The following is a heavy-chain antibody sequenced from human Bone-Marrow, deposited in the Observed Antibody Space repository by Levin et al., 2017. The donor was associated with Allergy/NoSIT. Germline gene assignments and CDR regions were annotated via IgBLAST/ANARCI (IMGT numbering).Heavy chain of an antibody. CDR3: ASRVAVAYIDY. CDR2: IYYSGST. J-gene: IGHJ4*02. V-gene: IGHV4-39*01. D-gene: IGHD6-19*01. CDR1: GGSISSSRYY. Sequence: SCTVSGGSISSSRYYWGWIRQPPGKGLEWIGSIYYSGSTYYNPSLKSRVTISVDTSKNQFSLKLSSVTAADTAVYYCASRVAVAYIDYWGQGTLVTVSS.